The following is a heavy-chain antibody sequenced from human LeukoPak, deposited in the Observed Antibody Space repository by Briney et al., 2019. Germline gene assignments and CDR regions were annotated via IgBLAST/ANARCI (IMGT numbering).Heavy chain of an antibody. Sequence: GGSLRLSCAASGFTFSNYAMSWVRQAPGKGLEWVSVISGSGGSTYYADSVRGRFTISRDNSKNTLYLQMNSLKAEDTAVYYCAEATGYSYGYFYFDYWGQGTLVTVSS. CDR2: ISGSGGST. CDR1: GFTFSNYA. D-gene: IGHD5-18*01. CDR3: AEATGYSYGYFYFDY. V-gene: IGHV3-23*01. J-gene: IGHJ4*02.